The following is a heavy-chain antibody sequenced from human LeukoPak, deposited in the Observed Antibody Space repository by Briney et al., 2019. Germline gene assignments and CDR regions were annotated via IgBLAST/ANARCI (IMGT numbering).Heavy chain of an antibody. CDR3: ARGWLQFGFDY. J-gene: IGHJ4*02. D-gene: IGHD5-24*01. V-gene: IGHV6-1*01. Sequence: SQTLSLTCAISGDSVSGNSGGWNWIRQSPSRGLEWLGRTYYGSKWFNDYAESVKSRITINPDTSKNQFSLRLNSVTPEDTAVYYCARGWLQFGFDYWGQGTLVTVSP. CDR1: GDSVSGNSGG. CDR2: TYYGSKWFN.